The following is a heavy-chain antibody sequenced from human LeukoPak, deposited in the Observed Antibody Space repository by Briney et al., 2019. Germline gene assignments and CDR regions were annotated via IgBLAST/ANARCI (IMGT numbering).Heavy chain of an antibody. CDR1: GFPFSSYR. D-gene: IGHD2-2*01. J-gene: IGHJ4*02. CDR2: ISSSSSYI. V-gene: IGHV3-21*01. CDR3: AVNDGYCSSTSCPAFDN. Sequence: GGSLRLSCAPSGFPFSSYRMNWGRQPPGKGLEGVSSISSSSSYIYYPNSVKGRFGISRDNATNSLYMQMNSLRAEDTAVYYCAVNDGYCSSTSCPAFDNWGQGTLVTVSS.